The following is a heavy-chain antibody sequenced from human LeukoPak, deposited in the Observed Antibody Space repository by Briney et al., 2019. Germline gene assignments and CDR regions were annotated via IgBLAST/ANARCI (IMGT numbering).Heavy chain of an antibody. CDR1: GGSISSSSYY. D-gene: IGHD5-24*01. Sequence: SETLSLTCTVSGGSISSSSYYWGGIRQPPGKGLEGIGSIYYSGSTYYNPSLKSRVTISVDTSKNQFSLKLSSVTAADTAVYYCARVRWLQAYYFDYWGQGTLVTVSS. CDR3: ARVRWLQAYYFDY. J-gene: IGHJ4*02. CDR2: IYYSGST. V-gene: IGHV4-39*07.